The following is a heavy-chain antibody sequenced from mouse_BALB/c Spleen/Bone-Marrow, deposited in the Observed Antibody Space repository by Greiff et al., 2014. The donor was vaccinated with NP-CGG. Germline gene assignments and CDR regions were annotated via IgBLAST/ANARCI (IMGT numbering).Heavy chain of an antibody. CDR2: FDPYNGGT. CDR3: ARSFAMDY. J-gene: IGHJ4*01. V-gene: IGHV1S135*01. Sequence: LVESGPELVKPGASVKVSCKASGYAFTNYNMYWVKQSHGKSLGWIGYFDPYNGGTSYNQKFKGKATLTVDKSSSTAYMHLNSLTSEDAAVYYCARSFAMDYWGQGTSVTVSS. CDR1: GYAFTNYN.